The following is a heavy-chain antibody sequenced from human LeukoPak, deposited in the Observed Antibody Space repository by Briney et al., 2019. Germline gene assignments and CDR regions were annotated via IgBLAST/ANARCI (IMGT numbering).Heavy chain of an antibody. CDR1: GFTFSSYA. CDR3: AKPTPHPHKYNAFDI. V-gene: IGHV3-23*01. J-gene: IGHJ3*02. D-gene: IGHD2-15*01. CDR2: ISGSGGST. Sequence: PGGSLRLSCAASGFTFSSYAMSWVRQAQGKGLERVSAISGSGGSTYYADSVKGRFTISRDNSKNTLYLQMNSLRAEDTAVYYCAKPTPHPHKYNAFDIWGQGTMVSVSS.